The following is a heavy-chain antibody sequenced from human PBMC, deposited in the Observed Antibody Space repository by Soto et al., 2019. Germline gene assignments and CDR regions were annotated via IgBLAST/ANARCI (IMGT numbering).Heavy chain of an antibody. J-gene: IGHJ4*01. V-gene: IGHV3-7*01. CDR2: IKQDGSEM. Sequence: EVQLVESGGGLVQPGGSLRISCAASGFTSSSTWMSWVRQAPGKGLEWVANIKQDGSEMYYVDSVKVRFTISRDNAKNSLYLQMYSLRADATAVYYCARDGTALFGVDIMGFDSWGHGSQVTVSS. CDR1: GFTSSSTW. D-gene: IGHD3-3*01. CDR3: ARDGTALFGVDIMGFDS.